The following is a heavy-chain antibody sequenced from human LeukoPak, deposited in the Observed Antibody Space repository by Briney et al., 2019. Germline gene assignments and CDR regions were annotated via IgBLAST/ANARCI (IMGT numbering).Heavy chain of an antibody. CDR3: ARDRDDGGFDY. CDR2: IKQDGSVK. D-gene: IGHD4-23*01. J-gene: IGHJ4*02. V-gene: IGHV3-7*01. Sequence: GGSLRLSCAASGFTFSNYWMSWVRQAPEKGLEWVANIKQDGSVKQYVDSMKGRFTISRDNAKNSLNLQMNSLRAEDTAVYYCARDRDDGGFDYWGQGNLVTVSS. CDR1: GFTFSNYW.